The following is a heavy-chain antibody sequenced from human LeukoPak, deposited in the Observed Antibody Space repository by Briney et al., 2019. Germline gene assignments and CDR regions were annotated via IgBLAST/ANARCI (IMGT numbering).Heavy chain of an antibody. J-gene: IGHJ4*02. Sequence: GGSLRLSCEASAFTFSGYWMSWVRQAPGKGLEWVANMKEDGGEINYVDSVKGRFTTSRDNAKNSLFLQMNSLRVEDTAVYYCARDRGYSTFDYWGQGTLVTVSS. V-gene: IGHV3-7*01. D-gene: IGHD4-23*01. CDR3: ARDRGYSTFDY. CDR1: AFTFSGYW. CDR2: MKEDGGEI.